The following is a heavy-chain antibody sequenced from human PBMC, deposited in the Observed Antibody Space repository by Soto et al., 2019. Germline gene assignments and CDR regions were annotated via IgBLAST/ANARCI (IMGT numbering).Heavy chain of an antibody. Sequence: SETLSLTCTVSGGSISSYYWSWIRQPPGKGLEWIGYIYYSGSTNYNPSLKSRVTISVDTSKNQFSLKLSSVTAADTAVYYCARGALPGILWYWGQGTLVTVSS. CDR1: GGSISSYY. J-gene: IGHJ4*02. CDR2: IYYSGST. D-gene: IGHD3-9*01. CDR3: ARGALPGILWY. V-gene: IGHV4-59*01.